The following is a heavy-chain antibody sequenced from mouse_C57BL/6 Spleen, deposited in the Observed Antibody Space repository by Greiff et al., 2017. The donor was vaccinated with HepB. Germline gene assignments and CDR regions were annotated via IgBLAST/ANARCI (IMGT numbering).Heavy chain of an antibody. CDR2: IHPNSGST. Sequence: QVQLKQPGAELVKPGASVKLSCKASGYTFTSYWMHWVKQRPGQGLEWIGMIHPNSGSTNYNEKFKSKATLTVDKSSSTAYMQLSSLTSEDSAVYYCARSRDYGNLYFDYWGQGTTLTVSS. D-gene: IGHD2-1*01. CDR3: ARSRDYGNLYFDY. J-gene: IGHJ2*01. V-gene: IGHV1-64*01. CDR1: GYTFTSYW.